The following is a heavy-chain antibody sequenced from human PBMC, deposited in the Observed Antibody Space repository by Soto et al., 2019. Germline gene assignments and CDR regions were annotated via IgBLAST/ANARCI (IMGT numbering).Heavy chain of an antibody. V-gene: IGHV1-58*01. D-gene: IGHD1-26*01. CDR1: GFTFTSPA. CDR2: IVVGSGNT. J-gene: IGHJ6*02. CDR3: AAEAMGGATMNYYYCGMDV. Sequence: SVKVSCKASGFTFTSPAVQWVRQARGQRLEWIGWIVVGSGNTNYAQKFQERVTITRDMSTSTAYMELSSLRSEDTAVYYCAAEAMGGATMNYYYCGMDVWGQGPTVTVSS.